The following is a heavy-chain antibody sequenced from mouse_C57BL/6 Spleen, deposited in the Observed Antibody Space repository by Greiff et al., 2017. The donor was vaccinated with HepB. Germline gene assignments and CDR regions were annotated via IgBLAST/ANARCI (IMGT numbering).Heavy chain of an antibody. D-gene: IGHD1-1*01. CDR2: ISYDGSN. CDR1: GYSITSGYY. J-gene: IGHJ2*01. Sequence: EVQLQQSGPGLVKPSQSLSLTCSVTGYSITSGYYWNWIRQFPGNKLEWMGYISYDGSNNYNPSLKNRISITRDTSKNQFFLMLNSVTTEDTATYYCAREGDYGSRIYWGQGTTLTVSS. V-gene: IGHV3-6*01. CDR3: AREGDYGSRIY.